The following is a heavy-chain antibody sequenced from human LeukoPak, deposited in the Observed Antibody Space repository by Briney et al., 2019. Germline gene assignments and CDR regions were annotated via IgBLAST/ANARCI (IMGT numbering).Heavy chain of an antibody. D-gene: IGHD4/OR15-4a*01. Sequence: GWSLRLSCAASGFIFNKHAMSWVRQAPGKGLEWVSGLSGSGGSTDYADSVKGRFTVSRDNSKNTLFLQMNSLRAEDTAIYYCAKERDYGPADYWGQGTLVTVSS. CDR3: AKERDYGPADY. J-gene: IGHJ4*02. CDR1: GFIFNKHA. V-gene: IGHV3-23*01. CDR2: LSGSGGST.